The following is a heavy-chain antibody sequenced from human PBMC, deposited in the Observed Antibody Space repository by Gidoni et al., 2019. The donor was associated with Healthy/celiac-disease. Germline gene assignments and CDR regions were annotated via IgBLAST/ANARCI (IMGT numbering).Heavy chain of an antibody. J-gene: IGHJ4*02. D-gene: IGHD3-10*01. Sequence: QVQLVQSGAAVKKPGASVKVSCKASGYTFTGYYMHWVRQAPGQGLEWMGWINPNSGGTNYAQKFQGRVTMTRDTSISTAYMELSRLRSDDTAVYYCARSTFRAPPVLKTMVRGVNIGYWGQGTLVTVSS. CDR3: ARSTFRAPPVLKTMVRGVNIGY. CDR2: INPNSGGT. V-gene: IGHV1-2*02. CDR1: GYTFTGYY.